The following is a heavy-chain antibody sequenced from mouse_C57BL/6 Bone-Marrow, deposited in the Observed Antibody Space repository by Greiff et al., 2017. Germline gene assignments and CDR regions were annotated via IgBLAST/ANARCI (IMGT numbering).Heavy chain of an antibody. CDR2: IHPSDSDT. Sequence: VQLQQPGAELVKPGASVKVSCKASGYTFTSYWMHWVKQRPGQGLEWIGRIHPSDSDTNYNQKFKGKATLTVDKSSSTAYMQLNSLTSENSAVDYGARARSGWLRSMDDWGQGTSVTVSS. D-gene: IGHD2-2*01. CDR1: GYTFTSYW. V-gene: IGHV1-74*01. CDR3: ARARSGWLRSMDD. J-gene: IGHJ4*01.